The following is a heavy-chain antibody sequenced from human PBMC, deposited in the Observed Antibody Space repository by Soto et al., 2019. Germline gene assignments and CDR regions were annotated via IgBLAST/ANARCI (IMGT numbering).Heavy chain of an antibody. Sequence: PGGSLRLSCAASGFTFSSYWMHWVRQAPGKGLVWVSRINSDGSSTSYADSVKGRFTISRDNAKNTLYLQMNSLRAEDTAVYYCARGSIRYYYYGMDVWGQGTTVTVSS. CDR2: INSDGSST. V-gene: IGHV3-74*01. J-gene: IGHJ6*02. CDR3: ARGSIRYYYYGMDV. CDR1: GFTFSSYW. D-gene: IGHD2-21*01.